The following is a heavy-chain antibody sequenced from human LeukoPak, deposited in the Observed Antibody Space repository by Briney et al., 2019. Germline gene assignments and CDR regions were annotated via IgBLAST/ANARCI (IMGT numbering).Heavy chain of an antibody. D-gene: IGHD2-15*01. Sequence: GESLKISCKGSGYSFTSYWIGRVRQMPGKGLEWMGIIYPGDSDTRYSPSFQGQVTISADKSISTAYLQWSSLKASDTAMYYCARQLPVGYHYMDVWGKGTTVTVSS. CDR3: ARQLPVGYHYMDV. J-gene: IGHJ6*03. CDR1: GYSFTSYW. CDR2: IYPGDSDT. V-gene: IGHV5-51*01.